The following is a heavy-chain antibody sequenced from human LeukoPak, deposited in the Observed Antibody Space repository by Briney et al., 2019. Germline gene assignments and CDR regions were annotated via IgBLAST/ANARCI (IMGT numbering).Heavy chain of an antibody. D-gene: IGHD1-26*01. J-gene: IGHJ4*02. CDR1: GFTFSSYW. Sequence: GGSLRLSCAASGFTFSSYWMSWVRQAPGKGLDWVANIKQDGSEKYYVDSVKGRFTISRDNAKNSLYLQMNSLRAEDTAVYYCARERGIVGATSIFDYWGQGTLVTVSS. CDR2: IKQDGSEK. CDR3: ARERGIVGATSIFDY. V-gene: IGHV3-7*01.